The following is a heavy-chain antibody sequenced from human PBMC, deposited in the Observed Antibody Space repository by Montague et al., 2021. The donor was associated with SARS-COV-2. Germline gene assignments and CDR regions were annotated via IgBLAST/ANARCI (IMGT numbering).Heavy chain of an antibody. CDR2: IYNGGTT. Sequence: SETLSLTCTVSGDSIRNSDYSWGWVRHPPGKGLEWKGNIYNGGTTYYNPSLKSRVTIFVDKSKNQFSLKLSSVTAADTAVYYCATRTRYPHNDCGFWGQGTLVTVSS. D-gene: IGHD1-1*01. V-gene: IGHV4-39*01. CDR1: GDSIRNSDYS. CDR3: ATRTRYPHNDCGF. J-gene: IGHJ4*02.